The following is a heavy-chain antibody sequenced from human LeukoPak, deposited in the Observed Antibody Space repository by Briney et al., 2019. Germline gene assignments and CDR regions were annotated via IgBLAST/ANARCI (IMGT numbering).Heavy chain of an antibody. CDR3: ARAGSSGYYYFFDY. CDR2: ISSSSSYI. CDR1: GFTFSSYS. Sequence: PGGSLRLSCAASGFTFSSYSMNWVRQAPGKGLEWVSSISSSSSYIYYADSVKGRFTISRDNAKNSLYLQMNSPRAEDTAVYYCARAGSSGYYYFFDYWGQGTLVTVSS. D-gene: IGHD3-22*01. J-gene: IGHJ4*02. V-gene: IGHV3-21*01.